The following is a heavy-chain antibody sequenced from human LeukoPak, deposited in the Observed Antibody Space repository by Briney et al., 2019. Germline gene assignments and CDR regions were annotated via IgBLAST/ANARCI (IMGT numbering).Heavy chain of an antibody. CDR2: IYYSGST. J-gene: IGHJ4*02. Sequence: SETLSLTCTVSGGSISSYYWSWIRQPPGKGLAWIGYIYYSGSTNYNPSLKSRVTISLDTSKNQFSLKLSSVTAADTAVYYCARASTVTTWSAAELRLDYWGQGTLVTVSS. CDR3: ARASTVTTWSAAELRLDY. CDR1: GGSISSYY. V-gene: IGHV4-59*01. D-gene: IGHD4-17*01.